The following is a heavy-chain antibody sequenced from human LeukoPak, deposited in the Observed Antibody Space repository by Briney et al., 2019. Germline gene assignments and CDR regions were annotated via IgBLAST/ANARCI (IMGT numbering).Heavy chain of an antibody. J-gene: IGHJ4*02. D-gene: IGHD5-18*01. CDR2: INHRGST. Sequence: SETLSLTCAVYGGFFSGYFWSWVRQSPGEGLEWIGEINHRGSTNYNPSLKRRVTISVDTSKNQFSLKLSSVTAADTAVYYCARSPTKRVTEDYWGQGTLVTVSS. CDR3: ARSPTKRVTEDY. CDR1: GGFFSGYF. V-gene: IGHV4-34*01.